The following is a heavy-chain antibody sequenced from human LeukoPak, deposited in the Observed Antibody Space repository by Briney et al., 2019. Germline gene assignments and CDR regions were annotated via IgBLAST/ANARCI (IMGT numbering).Heavy chain of an antibody. V-gene: IGHV3-7*01. Sequence: PGGSLRLSCAASGFTFSSYWMSWVRQAPGKGLEWVANIKQDGSEKYYVDSVKGRFTIARDNAKNSLYLQMNSLRAEDTAVYYCAREEGGLKATTYFDYWGQGTLVTVSS. CDR1: GFTFSSYW. D-gene: IGHD5-24*01. CDR3: AREEGGLKATTYFDY. J-gene: IGHJ4*02. CDR2: IKQDGSEK.